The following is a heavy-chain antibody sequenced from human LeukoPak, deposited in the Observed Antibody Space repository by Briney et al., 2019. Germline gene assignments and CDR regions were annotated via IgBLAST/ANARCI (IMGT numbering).Heavy chain of an antibody. CDR2: ISSSSYI. D-gene: IGHD6-13*01. CDR1: GFTFSSYS. Sequence: GGSLRLSCAASGFTFSSYSMNWVRQAPGKGLEWVSSISSSSYIYHADSVKGRFTISRDNAKNSLYLQMNSLRAEDTAVYYCAREVGGSSSWLFDYWGQGTLVTVSS. CDR3: AREVGGSSSWLFDY. J-gene: IGHJ4*02. V-gene: IGHV3-21*01.